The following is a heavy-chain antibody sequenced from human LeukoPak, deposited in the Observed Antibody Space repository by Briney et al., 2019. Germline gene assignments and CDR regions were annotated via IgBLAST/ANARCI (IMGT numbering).Heavy chain of an antibody. J-gene: IGHJ4*02. Sequence: GGSLRLSCAASGFTFSSYAMSWVRQAPGKGLEWVSAISGSGGSTYYADSVKGRFTISRDNSKNTLYLQMNSLRAEDTVVYYCAKDLYCSSTSCLEPDYWGQGTLVTISS. CDR3: AKDLYCSSTSCLEPDY. D-gene: IGHD2-2*01. CDR1: GFTFSSYA. V-gene: IGHV3-23*01. CDR2: ISGSGGST.